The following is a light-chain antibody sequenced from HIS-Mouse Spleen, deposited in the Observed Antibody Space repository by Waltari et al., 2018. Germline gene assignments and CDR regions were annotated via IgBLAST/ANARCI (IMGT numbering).Light chain of an antibody. J-gene: IGLJ2*01. V-gene: IGLV3-10*01. CDR1: AFPKTH. CDR2: EDS. CDR3: YSTDSSGNHRV. Sequence: SYELTQPPSVSVSPGPTARITCSGDAFPKTHASWYQQKSGQAPVLVIYEDSKRPSGIPERFSGSSSGTMATLTISGAQVEDEADYYCYSTDSSGNHRVFGGGTKLTVL.